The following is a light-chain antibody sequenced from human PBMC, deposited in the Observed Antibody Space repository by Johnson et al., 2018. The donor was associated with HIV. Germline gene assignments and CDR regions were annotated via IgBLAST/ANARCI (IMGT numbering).Light chain of an antibody. Sequence: QSVLTQPPSVSAAPGQKVTISCSGSSSNIGNNYVSWYQQLPGTAPKLLIYENNKRPSGIPDRFSDSKSGTSATLGITGLQTGDEADYYCGTWDSSLSVVYVFGTATKVSVL. V-gene: IGLV1-51*02. J-gene: IGLJ1*01. CDR1: SSNIGNNY. CDR3: GTWDSSLSVVYV. CDR2: ENN.